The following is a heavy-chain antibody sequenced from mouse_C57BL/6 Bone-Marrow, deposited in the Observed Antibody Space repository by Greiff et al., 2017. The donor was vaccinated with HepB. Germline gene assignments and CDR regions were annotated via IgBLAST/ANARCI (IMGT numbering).Heavy chain of an antibody. CDR2: IWGDGST. V-gene: IGHV2-3*01. J-gene: IGHJ4*01. Sequence: VKLVESGPGLVAPSQSLSITCTVSGFSLTSYGVSWVRQPPGKGLEWLGVIWGDGSTNYHSALISRLSISKDNSKSQVFLKLNSLQTDDTATYYCAKAKLHYYGSSYLYAMDYWGQGTSVTVSS. CDR3: AKAKLHYYGSSYLYAMDY. CDR1: GFSLTSYG. D-gene: IGHD1-1*01.